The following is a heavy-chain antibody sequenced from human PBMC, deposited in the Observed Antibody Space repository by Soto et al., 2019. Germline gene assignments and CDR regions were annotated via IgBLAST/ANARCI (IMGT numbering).Heavy chain of an antibody. CDR2: ISGYNANT. Sequence: ASVKVSCKTSGYTFTNNGINWVRQAPGQGPEWMGWISGYNANTKYAQKFQGRVTMTRNTSISTAYMELSSLRSEDTAVYYCARGSVGATTGYYYYYGMDVWGQGTTVTVSS. V-gene: IGHV1-18*04. D-gene: IGHD1-26*01. CDR1: GYTFTNNG. J-gene: IGHJ6*02. CDR3: ARGSVGATTGYYYYYGMDV.